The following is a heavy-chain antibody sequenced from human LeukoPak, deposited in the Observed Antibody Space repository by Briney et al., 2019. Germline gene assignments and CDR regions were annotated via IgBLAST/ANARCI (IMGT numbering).Heavy chain of an antibody. D-gene: IGHD3-22*01. V-gene: IGHV3-23*01. CDR3: AKDERRYYYDSSGYYSFDY. CDR1: GFTFSSYA. CDR2: ISGSGGST. J-gene: IGHJ4*02. Sequence: GGSLRLSCAASGFTFSSYAMSWVRQAPGKGLEWVSAISGSGGSTYYADSVKGRFTISRDNSKNTLYLQMNSLRAEDTAVYYCAKDERRYYYDSSGYYSFDYWGQGTLVTVSS.